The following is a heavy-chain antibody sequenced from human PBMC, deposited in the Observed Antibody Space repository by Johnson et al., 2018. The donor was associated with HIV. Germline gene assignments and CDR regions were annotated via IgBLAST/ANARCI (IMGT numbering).Heavy chain of an antibody. V-gene: IGHV3-13*04. D-gene: IGHD3-22*01. Sequence: VQLVESGGGLVQPGGSLRLSCAASGFTFSNYDMHWVRQATGKGLEWVSAIGTAGDTYYPGSVKGRFTISRENAKNSLYLQMNSLRAGDTAVYYCGRGKAVGYHDSSGYYVEAFDIWGQGDMVTGSS. J-gene: IGHJ3*02. CDR3: GRGKAVGYHDSSGYYVEAFDI. CDR2: IGTAGDT. CDR1: GFTFSNYD.